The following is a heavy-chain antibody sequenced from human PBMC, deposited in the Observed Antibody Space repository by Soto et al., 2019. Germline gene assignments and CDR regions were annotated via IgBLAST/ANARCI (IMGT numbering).Heavy chain of an antibody. CDR1: GDSIATVDYF. CDR3: ARGRYCLTGRCFPNWFDS. D-gene: IGHD2-15*01. V-gene: IGHV4-30-4*01. Sequence: SETLSLTCSVSGDSIATVDYFWAWIRQPPGQALEYIGYIYKSTTTYYNPSFESRVAISLDTSKSQFSLTVTSVTAADTAVYFCARGRYCLTGRCFPNWFDSWGQGTLVTVSS. J-gene: IGHJ5*01. CDR2: IYKSTTT.